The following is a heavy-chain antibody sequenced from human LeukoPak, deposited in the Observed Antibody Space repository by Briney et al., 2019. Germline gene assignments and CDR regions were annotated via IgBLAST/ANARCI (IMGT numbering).Heavy chain of an antibody. CDR3: ARVMLLTNYDSSGYHFDY. CDR2: IYYSGST. Sequence: TSETLSLTCTVSGGSISGYYLSWIRQPPGKGLEWIGYIYYSGSTNYNPSLKSRVTISVDTSKNQFSLKLSSVTAADTAVYYCARVMLLTNYDSSGYHFDYWGQGTLVTVSS. CDR1: GGSISGYY. J-gene: IGHJ4*02. V-gene: IGHV4-59*01. D-gene: IGHD3-22*01.